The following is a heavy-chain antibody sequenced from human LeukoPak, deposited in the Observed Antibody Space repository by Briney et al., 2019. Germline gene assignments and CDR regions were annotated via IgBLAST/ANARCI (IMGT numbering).Heavy chain of an antibody. CDR1: GGSFSGYY. CDR2: INHSGST. D-gene: IGHD3-10*01. V-gene: IGHV4-34*01. CDR3: ARNKVRGKYYCYGMDV. Sequence: PSETLSLTCAVYGGSFSGYYWSWIRQPPGKGLEWIGEINHSGSTNYNPSLKSRVTISVDTSKNQFSLKLSSVTAADTAVYYCARNKVRGKYYCYGMDVWGQGTTVTVSS. J-gene: IGHJ6*02.